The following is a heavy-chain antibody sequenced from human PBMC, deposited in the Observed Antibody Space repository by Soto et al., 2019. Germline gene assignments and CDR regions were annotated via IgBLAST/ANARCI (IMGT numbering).Heavy chain of an antibody. CDR1: GYTFTGYY. Sequence: ASVKVSCKASGYTFTGYYMHWVRQAPGQGLEWMGWINPNSGGTNYAQKFQGWVTMTRDTSISTAYMELSRLRSDDTAVYYCARSGREYQRGNANYYYCYYMDVWGKGTTVTVSS. CDR2: INPNSGGT. D-gene: IGHD2-2*01. V-gene: IGHV1-2*04. CDR3: ARSGREYQRGNANYYYCYYMDV. J-gene: IGHJ6*03.